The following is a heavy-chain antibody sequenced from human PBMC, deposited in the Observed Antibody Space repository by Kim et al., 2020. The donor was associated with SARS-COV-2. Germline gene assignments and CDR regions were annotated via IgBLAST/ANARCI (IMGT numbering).Heavy chain of an antibody. Sequence: NKAQKFQGRVTMTTDTSTGTAYMDLRSLRSDDTAVYYCARVVPADRGWFDPWGQGTLVTVSS. J-gene: IGHJ5*02. D-gene: IGHD2-2*01. CDR3: ARVVPADRGWFDP. V-gene: IGHV1-18*01.